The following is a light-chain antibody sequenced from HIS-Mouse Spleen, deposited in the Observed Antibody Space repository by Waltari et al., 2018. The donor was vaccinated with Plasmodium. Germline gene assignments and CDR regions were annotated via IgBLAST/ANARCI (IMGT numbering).Light chain of an antibody. V-gene: IGLV3-25*03. CDR3: QSADSSGTPNWV. CDR1: KLGAKY. Sequence: SYELTQPPSVSVSPGQTASIPCSGDKLGAKYACWYQQKPGQSPCLVIYQDSKRPSGIPERFSGSSSGTTVTLTISGVQAEDEADYYCQSADSSGTPNWVFGGGTKLTVL. J-gene: IGLJ3*02. CDR2: QDS.